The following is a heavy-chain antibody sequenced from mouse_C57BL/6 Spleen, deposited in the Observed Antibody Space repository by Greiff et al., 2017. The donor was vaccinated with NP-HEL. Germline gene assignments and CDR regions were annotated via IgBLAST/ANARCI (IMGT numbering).Heavy chain of an antibody. V-gene: IGHV1-50*01. CDR3: ARSPYDYDDAMDY. J-gene: IGHJ4*01. CDR2: IDPSDSYT. D-gene: IGHD2-4*01. CDR1: GYTFTSYW. Sequence: QVQLQQPGAELVKPGASVKLSCKASGYTFTSYWMQWVKQRPGQGLEWIGEIDPSDSYTNYNQKFKGKATLTVDTSSSTAYMQLSSLTSEDSAVYYCARSPYDYDDAMDYWGQGTSVTVSS.